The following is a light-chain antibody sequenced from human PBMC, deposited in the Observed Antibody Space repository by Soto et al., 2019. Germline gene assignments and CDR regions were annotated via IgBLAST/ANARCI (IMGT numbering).Light chain of an antibody. CDR1: QSVSSS. Sequence: ETVMTQSPATLSVSPGERATLSCRASQSVSSSLAWYQQKPGQAPRLLIYGASTRATGVPARFSGSGSGTEFTLTISSRQSEDFAIYYCQQYDNWPLLTFGGGTKVEIK. CDR2: GAS. J-gene: IGKJ4*01. V-gene: IGKV3-15*01. CDR3: QQYDNWPLLT.